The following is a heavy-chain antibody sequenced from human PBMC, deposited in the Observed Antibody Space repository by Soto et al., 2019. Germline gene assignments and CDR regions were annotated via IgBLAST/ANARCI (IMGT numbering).Heavy chain of an antibody. V-gene: IGHV1-69*12. Sequence: QVQLVQSGAEVKKPGSSVKVSCKASGGTFSSYAISWVRQAPGQGLEWMGGIIPLFGTANYAQKFQGRVTITADESTSTAYMELRGLRSEDTAVYYCAGPMVRGVIAHGMDVWGQGTTVTVSS. CDR2: IIPLFGTA. D-gene: IGHD3-10*01. J-gene: IGHJ6*02. CDR3: AGPMVRGVIAHGMDV. CDR1: GGTFSSYA.